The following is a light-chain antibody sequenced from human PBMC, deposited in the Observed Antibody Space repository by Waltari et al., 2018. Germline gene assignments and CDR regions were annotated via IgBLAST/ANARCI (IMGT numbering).Light chain of an antibody. CDR1: QGISNS. CDR3: QQDYSTPYT. V-gene: IGKV1-NL1*01. CDR2: AAS. J-gene: IGKJ2*01. Sequence: DIQMTQSPSSLSASVGDRVTITCRASQGISNSLAWYQQKPGKAPKLLLYAASRLESGVPSRFGGSGSGTDYTLTISSLQPGDFATYYCQQDYSTPYTFGQGTKLEIK.